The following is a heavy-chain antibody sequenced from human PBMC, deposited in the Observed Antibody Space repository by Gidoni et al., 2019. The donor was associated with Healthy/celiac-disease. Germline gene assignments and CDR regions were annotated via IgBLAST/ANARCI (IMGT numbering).Heavy chain of an antibody. CDR2: IYYSGST. J-gene: IGHJ6*02. Sequence: QVQLQESGPGLVKPSQTLSLTCTVSGGSISSGDYYWSWIRQPPGKGLEWIGYIYYSGSTYYNPSLKSRVTISVDTSKNQFSLKLSSVTAADTAVYYCAREAYCSSTSCPLKAMKYGMDVWGQGTTVTVSS. D-gene: IGHD2-2*01. V-gene: IGHV4-30-4*01. CDR1: GGSISSGDYY. CDR3: AREAYCSSTSCPLKAMKYGMDV.